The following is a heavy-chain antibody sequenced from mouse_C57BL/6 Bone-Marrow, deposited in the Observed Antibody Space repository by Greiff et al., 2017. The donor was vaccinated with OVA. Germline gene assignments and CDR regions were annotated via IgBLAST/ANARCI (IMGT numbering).Heavy chain of an antibody. CDR3: APSFITTVVATEYFDV. J-gene: IGHJ1*03. CDR1: GYSFTDYN. V-gene: IGHV1-39*01. D-gene: IGHD1-1*01. Sequence: EVQLQQSGPELVKPGASVKISCKASGYSFTDYNMNWVKQSNGKSLEWIGVINPNYGTTSYNQKFKGKATLTVDQSSSTAYMQLNSLTSEYSAVYYCAPSFITTVVATEYFDVWGTGTTVTVSS. CDR2: INPNYGTT.